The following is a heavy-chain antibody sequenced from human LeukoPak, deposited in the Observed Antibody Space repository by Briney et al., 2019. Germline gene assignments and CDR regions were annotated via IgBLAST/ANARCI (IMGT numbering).Heavy chain of an antibody. D-gene: IGHD2-2*02. V-gene: IGHV1-2*06. J-gene: IGHJ6*03. Sequence: ASVKVSCKASGYTFTGYYMHWVRQAPGQGLEWMGRINPNSGGTNYAQKFQGRVTMTRDTSISTAYMELSRLRSDDTAVYYCARGAGIQEDIVVVPAAIDHYYYYMDVWGKGTTVTVSS. CDR2: INPNSGGT. CDR1: GYTFTGYY. CDR3: ARGAGIQEDIVVVPAAIDHYYYYMDV.